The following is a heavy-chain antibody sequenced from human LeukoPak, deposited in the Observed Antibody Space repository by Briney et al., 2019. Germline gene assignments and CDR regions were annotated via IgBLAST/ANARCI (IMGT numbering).Heavy chain of an antibody. J-gene: IGHJ6*02. Sequence: GGSLRLSCAASGFTFSSYWMSWVRQAPGKGLEWVANIKQDGSEKYYVDSVKGRFTISRDNAKNSLYLQMNSPRAEDTAVYYCARGTNWDYYYYGMDVWGQGTTVTVSS. CDR1: GFTFSSYW. D-gene: IGHD3-16*01. CDR3: ARGTNWDYYYYGMDV. CDR2: IKQDGSEK. V-gene: IGHV3-7*01.